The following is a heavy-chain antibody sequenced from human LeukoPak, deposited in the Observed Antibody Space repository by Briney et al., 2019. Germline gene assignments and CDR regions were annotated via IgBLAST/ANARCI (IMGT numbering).Heavy chain of an antibody. CDR2: IYYSGST. D-gene: IGHD3-22*01. CDR1: GGSISSSSYY. Sequence: SETLSLTCTVSGGSISSSSYYWGWIGQPPGKGLEWIGSIYYSGSTYYNPSLKSRVTISVDTSKNQFSLRLSSVTAADTAVYYCARRRKNPTYYNYEYYFDYWGQGTLVTVSS. CDR3: ARRRKNPTYYNYEYYFDY. J-gene: IGHJ4*02. V-gene: IGHV4-39*01.